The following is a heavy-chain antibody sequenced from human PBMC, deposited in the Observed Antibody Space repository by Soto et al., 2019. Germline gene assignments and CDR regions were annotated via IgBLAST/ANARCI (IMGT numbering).Heavy chain of an antibody. J-gene: IGHJ5*01. CDR2: MHYSGST. V-gene: IGHV4-59*11. CDR1: GGSISRQY. Sequence: PSETGSRTCTVAGGSISRQYLSGIRQRAGEGLEWVGYMHYSGSTKYNPSLKSRVTMSVDTSKNEFSLRLNSVTAGATAVYYCARDLYGSGHYWHWFASWGQGPLVPVSS. CDR3: ARDLYGSGHYWHWFAS. D-gene: IGHD3-10*01.